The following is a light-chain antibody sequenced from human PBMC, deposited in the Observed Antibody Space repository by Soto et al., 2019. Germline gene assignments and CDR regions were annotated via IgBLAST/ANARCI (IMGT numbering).Light chain of an antibody. CDR1: QSVSSY. J-gene: IGKJ1*01. V-gene: IGKV3-11*01. CDR2: DAS. Sequence: EIVLTQSPATLSLSPGERATLSCRASQSVSSYLAWYQQKPGQAPRLLIYDASNRATGIPARFSGSGSGTDCTLTISSLEPEDFAVYDYQQRSNWHTFGQGTKVEIK. CDR3: QQRSNWHT.